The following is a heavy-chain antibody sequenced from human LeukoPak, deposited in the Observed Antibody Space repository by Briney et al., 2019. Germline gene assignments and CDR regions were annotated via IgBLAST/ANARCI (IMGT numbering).Heavy chain of an antibody. CDR1: GGSFSGYY. J-gene: IGHJ4*02. CDR3: ARSLYYDILTPPGY. Sequence: SETLSLTCAVYGGSFSGYYWSWIRQPPGKGLEWIGEINHSGSTNCNPSLKSRVTISVDTSKNQFSLKLSSVTAADTAVYYCARSLYYDILTPPGYWGQGTLVTVSS. V-gene: IGHV4-34*01. CDR2: INHSGST. D-gene: IGHD3-9*01.